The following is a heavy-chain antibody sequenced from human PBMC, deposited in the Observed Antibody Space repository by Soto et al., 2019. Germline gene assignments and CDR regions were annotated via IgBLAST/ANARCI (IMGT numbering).Heavy chain of an antibody. J-gene: IGHJ4*02. CDR2: SSATGAGT. CDR1: GFTFSSYG. CDR3: AKDRRAGGNYGFYSDF. Sequence: GGSLRLSCAASGFTFSSYGMTWVRQAPGKGLEWVSFSSATGAGTYYADSVKGRFTISRDNSKNTLYLQMTSLRADGTAVYYCAKDRRAGGNYGFYSDFWGQGALVTVSS. V-gene: IGHV3-23*01. D-gene: IGHD1-7*01.